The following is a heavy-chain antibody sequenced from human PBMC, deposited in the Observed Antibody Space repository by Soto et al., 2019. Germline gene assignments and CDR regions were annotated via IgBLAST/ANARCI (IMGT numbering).Heavy chain of an antibody. CDR3: ARDIEKTRYFDY. Sequence: SETLSLTCTVSGGSISSGSYYWGWIRQPPGKGLEWIGSIYYSGSTYYNPSLKSRVTISVDTSKNQFSLKLSSVTAADTAVYYCARDIEKTRYFDYWGQGTLVTVSS. CDR1: GGSISSGSYY. D-gene: IGHD1-26*01. J-gene: IGHJ4*02. V-gene: IGHV4-39*07. CDR2: IYYSGST.